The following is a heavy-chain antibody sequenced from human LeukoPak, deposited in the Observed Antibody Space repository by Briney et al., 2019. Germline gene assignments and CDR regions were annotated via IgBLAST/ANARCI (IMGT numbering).Heavy chain of an antibody. J-gene: IGHJ2*01. CDR3: ARESGDPDL. Sequence: SETLSLTCAVYGGSFSGYYWSWIRQPPGKGLEWIGSINYSGSTYYNPSLKSRITISVDTSKNQYSLNLSSVTAADTAVYYCARESGDPDLWGRGTLVTVSS. D-gene: IGHD1-26*01. CDR1: GGSFSGYY. CDR2: INYSGST. V-gene: IGHV4-34*01.